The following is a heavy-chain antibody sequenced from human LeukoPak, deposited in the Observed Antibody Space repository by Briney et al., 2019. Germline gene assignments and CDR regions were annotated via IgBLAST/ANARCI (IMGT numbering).Heavy chain of an antibody. CDR1: GFVFTTYG. Sequence: GRSLRLSCAASGFVFTTYGMHWVRQAPGKGLEWVAIISYDGSNQNYADSLKGRFTVSRDNSKNTLYLQMNSLRAEDTAVYYCAKGRGWEASYYYYYMDVWGKGTTVTISS. V-gene: IGHV3-30*18. D-gene: IGHD1-26*01. CDR2: ISYDGSNQ. J-gene: IGHJ6*03. CDR3: AKGRGWEASYYYYYMDV.